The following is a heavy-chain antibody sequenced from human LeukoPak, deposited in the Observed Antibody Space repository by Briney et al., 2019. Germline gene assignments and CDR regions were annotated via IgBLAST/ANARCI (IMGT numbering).Heavy chain of an antibody. Sequence: TSETLSLTCAVYGGSFSGYYWSWIRQPPGKGLEWIGEINHSGSTNYNPSLKSRVTISVDTSKNQFSLKLSSVTAADTAVYYCARGGWFGELKGTFDYWGQGTLVTVSS. CDR2: INHSGST. CDR3: ARGGWFGELKGTFDY. V-gene: IGHV4-34*01. D-gene: IGHD3-10*01. CDR1: GGSFSGYY. J-gene: IGHJ4*02.